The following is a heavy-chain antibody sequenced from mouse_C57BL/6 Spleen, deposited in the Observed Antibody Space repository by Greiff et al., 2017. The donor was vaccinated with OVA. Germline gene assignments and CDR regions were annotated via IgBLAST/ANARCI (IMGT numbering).Heavy chain of an antibody. Sequence: QVQLQQPGAELVKPGASVKLSCKASGYTFTSYWMQWVKQRPGQGLEWIGEIDPSASYTTYNQKFKGKATLTVDTSSSTAYMQLSSLTSEDSAVYYGARSGYGSSSPFDYWGQGTTLTVSS. CDR1: GYTFTSYW. J-gene: IGHJ2*01. CDR2: IDPSASYT. CDR3: ARSGYGSSSPFDY. V-gene: IGHV1-50*01. D-gene: IGHD1-1*01.